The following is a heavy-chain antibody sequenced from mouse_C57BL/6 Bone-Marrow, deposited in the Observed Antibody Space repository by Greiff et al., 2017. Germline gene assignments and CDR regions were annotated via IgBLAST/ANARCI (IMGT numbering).Heavy chain of an antibody. V-gene: IGHV5-4*03. CDR1: GFTFSSYA. CDR2: ISDGGSYT. Sequence: EVKLMESGGGLVKPGGSLKLSCAASGFTFSSYAMSWVRQTPGKRLEWVATISDGGSYTYYPDNVKGRFTISRDNAKNNLYLQMSQLKYKNTAMYYCARNLTVYDYGWDCFDYWGRGTTLTVSS. J-gene: IGHJ2*01. D-gene: IGHD2-4*01. CDR3: ARNLTVYDYGWDCFDY.